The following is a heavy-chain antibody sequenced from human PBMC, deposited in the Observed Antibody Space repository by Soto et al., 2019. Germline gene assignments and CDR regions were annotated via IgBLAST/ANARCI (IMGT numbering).Heavy chain of an antibody. J-gene: IGHJ4*02. D-gene: IGHD6-13*01. V-gene: IGHV3-30-3*01. CDR3: ARGLTNPGYSRSWYFDY. CDR2: ISYDGSNK. Sequence: GGSLRLSCAASGFTFSSYAMHWVRQAPGKGLEWVAVISYDGSNKYYADSVKGRFTISRDNSKNTLYLQMNSLRAEDTAVYYCARGLTNPGYSRSWYFDYWGQGTLVTVSS. CDR1: GFTFSSYA.